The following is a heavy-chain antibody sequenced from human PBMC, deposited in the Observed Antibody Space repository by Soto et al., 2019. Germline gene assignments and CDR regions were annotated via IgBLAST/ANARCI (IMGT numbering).Heavy chain of an antibody. V-gene: IGHV3-23*01. CDR1: GFTFSSEA. J-gene: IGHJ1*01. CDR3: AKISSNWYPPNFVV. D-gene: IGHD6-13*01. CDR2: ISASGGST. Sequence: EVQLLESGGGLVQPGGSLRVSCVASGFTFSSEAMSWVRQAPGKGLEWVSFISASGGSTYYGGSGKGRFTISRDNSKNTLFLHMNNLRAEDPAISYCAKISSNWYPPNFVVWGQGTPVIVSS.